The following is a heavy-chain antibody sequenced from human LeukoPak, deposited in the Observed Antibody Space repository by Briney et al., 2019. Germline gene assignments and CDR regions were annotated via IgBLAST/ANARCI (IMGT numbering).Heavy chain of an antibody. CDR1: GYTFTGYY. Sequence: ASVKVSCKASGYTFTGYYMHWVRQAPGQGPEWMGWINPNSGGTNYAQKFQGRITMTRDTSISTAYMELSRLRSDDTAVYYCARDRGYSSGPDPNWFDPWGQGTLVTVSS. CDR2: INPNSGGT. V-gene: IGHV1-2*02. D-gene: IGHD6-19*01. CDR3: ARDRGYSSGPDPNWFDP. J-gene: IGHJ5*02.